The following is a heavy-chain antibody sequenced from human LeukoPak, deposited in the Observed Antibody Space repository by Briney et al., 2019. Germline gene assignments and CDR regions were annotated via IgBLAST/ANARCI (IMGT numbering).Heavy chain of an antibody. Sequence: GGSLRLSCAASGFTFSSYSMNWVRQAPGKGLEWVSYISSSSSTIYYADSVKGRFTISRDNAKNSLYLQMNSLRAADTAVYSCARETTYYDFWSGLARDSYSYPMDVSGTGTPVTVSS. J-gene: IGHJ6*03. V-gene: IGHV3-48*01. D-gene: IGHD3-3*01. CDR3: ARETTYYDFWSGLARDSYSYPMDV. CDR1: GFTFSSYS. CDR2: ISSSSSTI.